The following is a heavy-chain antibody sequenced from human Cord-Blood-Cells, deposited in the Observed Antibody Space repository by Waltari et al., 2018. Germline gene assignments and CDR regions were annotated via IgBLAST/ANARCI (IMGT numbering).Heavy chain of an antibody. V-gene: IGHV1-69*02. CDR3: ARIPMVQGVTFDP. CDR2: IIPILGIA. J-gene: IGHJ5*02. Sequence: QVQLVQSGAEVKKPGSSVKVSCKASGGNFSSYTISWVRQAPGQGLEWMGRIIPILGIANYAQKFQGRVTITADKSTSTAYMELSSLRSEDTAVYYCARIPMVQGVTFDPWGQGTLVTVSS. D-gene: IGHD3-10*01. CDR1: GGNFSSYT.